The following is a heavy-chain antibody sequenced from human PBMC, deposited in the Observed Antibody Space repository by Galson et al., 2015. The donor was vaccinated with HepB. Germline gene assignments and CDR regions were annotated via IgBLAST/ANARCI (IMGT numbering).Heavy chain of an antibody. D-gene: IGHD3-3*01. CDR2: IIPVLNFA. V-gene: IGHV1-69*10. CDR1: GGTFNSAA. J-gene: IGHJ3*02. Sequence: SVKVSCKASGGTFNSAAINWVRQAPGQGLEWLGGIIPVLNFAKHAQKFQGRVPITVDKSTNTAYMELSSLRSEDTALYYCARDRLQFLEWSHAAFDIWGQGTVVTVSS. CDR3: ARDRLQFLEWSHAAFDI.